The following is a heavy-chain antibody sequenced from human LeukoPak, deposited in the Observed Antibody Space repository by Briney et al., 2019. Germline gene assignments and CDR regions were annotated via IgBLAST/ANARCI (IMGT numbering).Heavy chain of an antibody. CDR2: IKEDGSDK. CDR3: AKPERYGTTWYGRVDY. D-gene: IGHD6-13*01. V-gene: IGHV3-7*05. J-gene: IGHJ4*02. CDR1: GFTFSSSW. Sequence: PGGSLRLSCAASGFTFSSSWMTWVRQAPGKGLEWVAHIKEDGSDKYYVDSVTGRFTISRDNTKNSLYLQMSSLRAEDTAVYYCAKPERYGTTWYGRVDYWGQGTLVTVSS.